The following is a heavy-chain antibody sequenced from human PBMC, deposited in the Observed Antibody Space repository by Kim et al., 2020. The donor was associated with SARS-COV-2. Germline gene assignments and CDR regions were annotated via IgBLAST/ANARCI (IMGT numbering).Heavy chain of an antibody. V-gene: IGHV3-49*04. CDR2: IRSKAYGGTT. D-gene: IGHD5-12*01. J-gene: IGHJ4*02. Sequence: GGSLRLSCTASGFTFGDYAMSWVRQAPGKGLEWVGFIRSKAYGGTTEYAASVKGRFTISRDDSKSIAYLQMNSLKTEDTAVYYCTRYSGYDARDYWGQGTLVTVSS. CDR3: TRYSGYDARDY. CDR1: GFTFGDYA.